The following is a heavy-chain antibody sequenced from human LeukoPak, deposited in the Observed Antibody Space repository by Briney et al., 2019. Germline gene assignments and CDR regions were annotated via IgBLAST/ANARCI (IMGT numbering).Heavy chain of an antibody. CDR2: ISSSGSTI. D-gene: IGHD2-8*01. CDR3: AREEAVYAIRRGIDY. V-gene: IGHV3-48*04. CDR1: GFTFSSYS. Sequence: GGSLRLSCAASGFTFSSYSMNWVRQAPGKGLEWVSYISSSGSTIYYADSVKGRFTISRDNAKNSLYLQMNSLRAEDTAVYYCAREEAVYAIRRGIDYWGQGTLVTVSS. J-gene: IGHJ4*02.